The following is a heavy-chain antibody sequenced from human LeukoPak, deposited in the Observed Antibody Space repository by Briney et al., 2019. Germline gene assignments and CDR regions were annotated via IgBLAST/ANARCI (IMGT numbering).Heavy chain of an antibody. J-gene: IGHJ4*02. CDR1: GGSISSYY. D-gene: IGHD3-22*01. V-gene: IGHV4-4*07. CDR2: IHTSGST. Sequence: SETLSLTCTVSGGSISSYYWSWIRQPPGKGLEWIGRIHTSGSTNYKSSLKSRVTMSVGTSKNQFSLKLSSVSAADTAVYYCARDQYYYDSSGYYRFDYWGQGTLVTVSS. CDR3: ARDQYYYDSSGYYRFDY.